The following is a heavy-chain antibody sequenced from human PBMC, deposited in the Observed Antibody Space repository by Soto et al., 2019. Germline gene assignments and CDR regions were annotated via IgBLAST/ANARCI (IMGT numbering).Heavy chain of an antibody. V-gene: IGHV3-15*01. CDR2: IXXGIXGXTX. J-gene: IGHJ6*02. CDR1: GLTFSNAW. Sequence: PGGSLRLSCVASGLTFSNAWMSWVRQVPGRGLAWVSRIXXGIXGXTXXXXXXVKGRFTISRDDSKNTLFLQMNSLKTADTAVYYCTTDDVDYYGMDVWGQGTTVTVS. CDR3: TTDDVDYYGMDV.